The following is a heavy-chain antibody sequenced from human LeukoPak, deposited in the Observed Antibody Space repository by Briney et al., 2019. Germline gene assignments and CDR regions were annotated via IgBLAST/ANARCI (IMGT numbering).Heavy chain of an antibody. CDR3: ARKNSGSKDDAFDI. CDR1: GYTFTNHG. D-gene: IGHD3-10*01. J-gene: IGHJ3*02. Sequence: ASVKVSCKASGYTFTNHGISWVLQAPGQGLEWVGWISDHSRDGHYAQKFQGRVTMSSDTSATTAYMELRSVRSDDTAVYYCARKNSGSKDDAFDIWGQGTMVTVSA. CDR2: ISDHSRDG. V-gene: IGHV1-18*01.